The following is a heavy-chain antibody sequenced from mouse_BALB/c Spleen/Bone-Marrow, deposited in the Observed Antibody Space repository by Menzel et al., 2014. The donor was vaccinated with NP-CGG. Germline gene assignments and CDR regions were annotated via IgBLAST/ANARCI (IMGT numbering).Heavy chain of an antibody. J-gene: IGHJ1*01. Sequence: EVKVVESGGGLVEPGGSLKLSCAASGFTFSDYYMYWVRQTPEKRLEWVATISDGGSYTYYPDSVKGRFTISRDNAKNNLYLQMSSLKSEDTAMYYCARFYYYGSSYFDVWSAGTTVTVSS. CDR2: ISDGGSYT. CDR1: GFTFSDYY. CDR3: ARFYYYGSSYFDV. D-gene: IGHD1-1*01. V-gene: IGHV5-4*02.